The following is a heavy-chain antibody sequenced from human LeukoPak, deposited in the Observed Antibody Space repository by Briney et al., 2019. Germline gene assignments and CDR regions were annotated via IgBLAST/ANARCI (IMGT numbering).Heavy chain of an antibody. CDR3: AKALEVTAIFDY. D-gene: IGHD2-21*02. CDR2: ISGSGGST. CDR1: GFTFSSYA. Sequence: GGSLRLSCAASGFTFSSYAMSWVRQAPGKGLEWVSAISGSGGSTYYADSVKGRITISRYNSKTTLYLQMNILRAEDTAVYYCAKALEVTAIFDYWGQGTLVTVSS. V-gene: IGHV3-23*01. J-gene: IGHJ4*02.